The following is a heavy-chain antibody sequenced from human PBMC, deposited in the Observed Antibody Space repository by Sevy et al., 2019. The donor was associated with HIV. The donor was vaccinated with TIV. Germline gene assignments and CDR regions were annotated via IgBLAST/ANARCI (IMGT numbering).Heavy chain of an antibody. CDR2: FDPEDGER. CDR3: SATREYYSDSYGYFDY. CDR1: GHTLTDLS. J-gene: IGHJ4*02. D-gene: IGHD3-22*01. Sequence: ASVKVSCKASGHTLTDLSMHWVRQAPGKGFEWIGRFDPEDGERIYAQKFQGRVTMTEDTSTDTDYMELRSLRSEDTAVYYCSATREYYSDSYGYFDYWGQGTLVTVSS. V-gene: IGHV1-24*01.